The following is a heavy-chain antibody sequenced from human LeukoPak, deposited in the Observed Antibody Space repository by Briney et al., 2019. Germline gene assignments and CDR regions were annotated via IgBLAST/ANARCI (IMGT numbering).Heavy chain of an antibody. CDR3: ASASIAALDY. J-gene: IGHJ4*02. CDR1: GGSFSGYY. CDR2: INHSGST. V-gene: IGHV4-34*01. D-gene: IGHD2-15*01. Sequence: TSETLSLTCAVYGGSFSGYYWSWIRQPPGKGREWMGEINHSGSTNYNPSLKSRVTISVDTSKNQFSLKLSSVTAADTAVYYCASASIAALDYWGQGTLVTVSS.